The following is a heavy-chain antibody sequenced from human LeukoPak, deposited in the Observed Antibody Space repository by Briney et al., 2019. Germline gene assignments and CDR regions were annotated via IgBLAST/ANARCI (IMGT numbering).Heavy chain of an antibody. CDR1: GFTFSSYG. V-gene: IGHV3-30*03. CDR3: ARATFLRYFDY. D-gene: IGHD3-16*01. J-gene: IGHJ4*02. CDR2: ISYDGSNK. Sequence: GGSLRLSCAASGFTFSSYGMHWVRQAPGKGLEWVAVISYDGSNKYYADSVKGRFTISRDNAKNSLYLQMNSLRAEDTAVYYCARATFLRYFDYWGQGTLVTVSS.